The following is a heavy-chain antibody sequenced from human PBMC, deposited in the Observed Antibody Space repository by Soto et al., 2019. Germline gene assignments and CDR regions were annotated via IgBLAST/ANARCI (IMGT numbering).Heavy chain of an antibody. Sequence: GGSLRLSCAASGFTFSSYAMSWVRQAPGKGLEWVSAISGSGGSTYYADSVKGRFTISRDNSKNTLYLQMNSLRAEDTAVYYSAKDPKHHCSSTSRPKRNYYYYMDVWGKGTTVTVSS. V-gene: IGHV3-23*01. D-gene: IGHD2-2*01. J-gene: IGHJ6*03. CDR3: AKDPKHHCSSTSRPKRNYYYYMDV. CDR2: ISGSGGST. CDR1: GFTFSSYA.